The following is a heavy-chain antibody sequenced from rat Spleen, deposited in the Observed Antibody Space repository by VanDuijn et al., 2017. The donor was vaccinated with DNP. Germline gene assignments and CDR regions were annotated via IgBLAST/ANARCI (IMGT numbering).Heavy chain of an antibody. V-gene: IGHV5-31*01. CDR1: GFTFSYYW. CDR3: ARVGDYHDGGDGDVLDV. D-gene: IGHD1-12*02. CDR2: ITGGSGIT. J-gene: IGHJ4*01. Sequence: EVQLVESGGGLVQPGRSLKLSCAASGFTFSYYWMAWIRQVPGKGLEWIASITGGSGITSYPDSVKGRFTISRDDAKNTLSLQMNSLRSEDTATYYCARVGDYHDGGDGDVLDVWGQGTSVTVSS.